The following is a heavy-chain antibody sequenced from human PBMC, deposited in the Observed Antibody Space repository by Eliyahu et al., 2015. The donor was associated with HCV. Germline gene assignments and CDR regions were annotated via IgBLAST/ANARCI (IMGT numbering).Heavy chain of an antibody. V-gene: IGHV4-59*08. Sequence: QVQLQESGPGLVKPSETLSLTCIVSGGSISSYYWSWIRHPPGKGLEWIGYIYYSGSTNYNPSLKSRVTISVDTSKNQFSLKLSSVTAADTAVYYCARIAVASDYYYYGMDVWGQGTTVTVSS. CDR2: IYYSGST. CDR3: ARIAVASDYYYYGMDV. CDR1: GGSISSYY. D-gene: IGHD6-19*01. J-gene: IGHJ6*02.